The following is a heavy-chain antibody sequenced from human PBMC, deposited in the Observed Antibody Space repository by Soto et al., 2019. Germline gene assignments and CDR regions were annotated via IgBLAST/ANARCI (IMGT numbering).Heavy chain of an antibody. CDR1: SGSISSSNYY. V-gene: IGHV4-39*01. Sequence: QLQLQESGPGLVKPSETLSLTCTVSSGSISSSNYYWAWIRQSPERGLEWIGDIFYSGITAYNPSLKSRVTISVDTSNDQFSLKVRSVTAEDTAIYYCARWAEMTTPRTYDIWGRGTLVTVSS. CDR2: IFYSGIT. CDR3: ARWAEMTTPRTYDI. J-gene: IGHJ3*02. D-gene: IGHD1-1*01.